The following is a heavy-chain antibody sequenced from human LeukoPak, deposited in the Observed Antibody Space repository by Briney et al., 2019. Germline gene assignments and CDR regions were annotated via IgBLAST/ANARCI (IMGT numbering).Heavy chain of an antibody. CDR3: ARVRRSAHQLFSSDY. D-gene: IGHD2-2*01. Sequence: ASVKASCKASGYTFTNYGISWVRQAPGQGLEWMSWISANNGETRYAQNFQGRVTMTTDTSTTTAYMELRSLRSDDTAIYYCARVRRSAHQLFSSDYWGQGTQVTVSS. CDR1: GYTFTNYG. CDR2: ISANNGET. J-gene: IGHJ4*02. V-gene: IGHV1-18*04.